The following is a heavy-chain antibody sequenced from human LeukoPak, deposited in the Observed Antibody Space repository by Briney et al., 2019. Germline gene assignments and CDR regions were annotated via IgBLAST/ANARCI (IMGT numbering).Heavy chain of an antibody. D-gene: IGHD3-10*01. CDR2: IYSGGST. J-gene: IGHJ4*02. Sequence: GGSLRLSCAASGFTFSSYAMSWVRQAPGKGLEWVSVIYSGGSTYYADSVKGRFSISRDNSKNTLYLQMNSLRAEDTAVYYCARSPDYYGSGYYFDYWGQGTLVTVSS. CDR1: GFTFSSYA. V-gene: IGHV3-53*01. CDR3: ARSPDYYGSGYYFDY.